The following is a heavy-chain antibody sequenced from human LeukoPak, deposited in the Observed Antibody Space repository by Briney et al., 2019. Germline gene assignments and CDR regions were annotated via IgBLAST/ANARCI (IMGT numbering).Heavy chain of an antibody. Sequence: GGSLRLSCAASGFTFSDYYMSWIRQAPGKGLEWVSYISSSGSTIYYADSAKGRFTISRDNAKNSLYLQMNSLRAEDTAVYYCARRGSRGVFVLYYFDYWGQGTLVTVSS. D-gene: IGHD1-26*01. V-gene: IGHV3-11*04. J-gene: IGHJ4*02. CDR3: ARRGSRGVFVLYYFDY. CDR1: GFTFSDYY. CDR2: ISSSGSTI.